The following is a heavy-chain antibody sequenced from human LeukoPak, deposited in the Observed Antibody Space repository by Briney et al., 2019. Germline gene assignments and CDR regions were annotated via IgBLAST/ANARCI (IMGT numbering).Heavy chain of an antibody. J-gene: IGHJ4*02. CDR1: GGTFSSYA. CDR3: ARDLGYSRRYYDFSD. D-gene: IGHD3-3*01. V-gene: IGHV1-69*13. CDR2: IIPIFGTA. Sequence: GASVKVSCKASGGTFSSYAISWVRQAPGQGLEWMGGIIPIFGTANYAQKFQGRVTITADESTSTAYMELSSLRSEDTAVYYCARDLGYSRRYYDFSDWGQGTLVTVSS.